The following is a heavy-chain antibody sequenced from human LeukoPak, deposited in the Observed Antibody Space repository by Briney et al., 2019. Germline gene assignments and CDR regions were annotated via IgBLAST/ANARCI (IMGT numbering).Heavy chain of an antibody. CDR1: GFTFSSYG. J-gene: IGHJ6*03. V-gene: IGHV3-30*03. CDR2: ISYDGSNK. Sequence: GGSLRLSCAASGFTFSSYGMHWVRQAPGKGLEWVAVISYDGSNKYYADSVKGRFTISRDNSKNTLYLQMNSLRAEDTAVYYCXXXXXXXGVCYPYYYYYMDVWGKGTTVTVSS. D-gene: IGHD2-8*01. CDR3: XXXXXXXGVCYPYYYYYMDV.